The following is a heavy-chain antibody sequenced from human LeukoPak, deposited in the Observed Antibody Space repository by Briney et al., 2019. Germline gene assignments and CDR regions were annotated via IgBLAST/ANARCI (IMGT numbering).Heavy chain of an antibody. CDR1: GGSISSYY. CDR3: AREVGYSSGWNDY. D-gene: IGHD6-19*01. Sequence: PSETLSLTCTVSGGSISSYYWSGIRQPPGKGLEWIGYIYYSGSTNYNPSLKSRVTISVDTSKNQFSLKLSSVTAADTAVYYCAREVGYSSGWNDYWGQGTLVTVSS. V-gene: IGHV4-59*01. J-gene: IGHJ4*02. CDR2: IYYSGST.